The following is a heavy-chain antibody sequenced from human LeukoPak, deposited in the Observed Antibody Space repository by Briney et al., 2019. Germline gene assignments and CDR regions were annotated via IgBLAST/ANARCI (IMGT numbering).Heavy chain of an antibody. CDR3: ARQGGGWYHFDY. J-gene: IGHJ4*02. D-gene: IGHD6-19*01. CDR2: IYYSGST. CDR1: GGSISSSSYY. V-gene: IGHV4-39*01. Sequence: SETLSLTCTVSGGSISSSSYYWGWIRQPPGTGLEWIGSIYYSGSTYYNPSLESRVTISVDTSKNQFSLRLSSVTAADTAVYYCARQGGGWYHFDYWGQGTLVTVSS.